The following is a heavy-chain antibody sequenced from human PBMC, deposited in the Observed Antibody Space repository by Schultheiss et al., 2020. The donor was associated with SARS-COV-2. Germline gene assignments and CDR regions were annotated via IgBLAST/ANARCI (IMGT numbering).Heavy chain of an antibody. J-gene: IGHJ6*03. CDR3: ARSPTVTRFYYMDV. V-gene: IGHV4-31*01. D-gene: IGHD4-17*01. CDR2: IYYSGST. Sequence: SETLSLTCTVSGGSISSGGYYWSWIRQHPGKGLEWIGYIYYSGSTYYNPSLKSLVTISVDTSKNQFSLKLSSVTAADTAVYYCARSPTVTRFYYMDVWGKGTTVTVSS. CDR1: GGSISSGGYY.